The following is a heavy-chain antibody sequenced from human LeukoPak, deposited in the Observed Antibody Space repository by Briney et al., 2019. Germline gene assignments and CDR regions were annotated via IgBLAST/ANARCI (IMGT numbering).Heavy chain of an antibody. V-gene: IGHV3-7*01. CDR1: GFTFSSYW. CDR3: TRVYEYISGWYRNDY. Sequence: GGSLRLSCATSGFTFSSYWMSWVRQAPGKGLDWVANIKQDESEKYYVDSVKGRFTISRDNAKNSLYLQMNSLRAEDTAVYYCTRVYEYISGWYRNDYWGQGTLVTVSS. D-gene: IGHD6-19*01. CDR2: IKQDESEK. J-gene: IGHJ4*02.